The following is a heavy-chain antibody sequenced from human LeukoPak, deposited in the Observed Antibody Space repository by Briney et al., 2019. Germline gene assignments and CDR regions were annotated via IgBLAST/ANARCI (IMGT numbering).Heavy chain of an antibody. CDR2: ISSDGHVE. CDR1: GFTFSSYE. CDR3: AKDPSLIAVAGYFDY. J-gene: IGHJ4*02. V-gene: IGHV3-48*03. Sequence: PGGSLRLSCAASGFTFSSYEMNWVRQAPGKGLEWVSHISSDGHVERYVDSVKGRFTISRDNAKNSLYLQMNSLRAEDTAVYYCAKDPSLIAVAGYFDYWGQGTLVTVSS. D-gene: IGHD6-19*01.